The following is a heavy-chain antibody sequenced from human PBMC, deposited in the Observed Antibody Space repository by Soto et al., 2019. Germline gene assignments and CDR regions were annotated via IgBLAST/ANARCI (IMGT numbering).Heavy chain of an antibody. D-gene: IGHD4-4*01. CDR2: IYYSGST. Sequence: PSETLSLTCTVSGGSISSYYWSWIRQPPGKGLEWIGYIYYSGSTNYNPSLKSRVTISTDTSKNQFSLKLSSVTAANTAVYYCARGRGLQGPYYFDYWGQGTLVTVSS. CDR1: GGSISSYY. J-gene: IGHJ4*02. V-gene: IGHV4-59*01. CDR3: ARGRGLQGPYYFDY.